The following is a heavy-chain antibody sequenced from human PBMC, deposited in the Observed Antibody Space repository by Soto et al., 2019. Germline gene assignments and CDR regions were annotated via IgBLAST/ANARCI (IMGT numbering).Heavy chain of an antibody. V-gene: IGHV2-5*01. CDR2: IYWNDIK. Sequence: QITLKESGPTLVKPTQTLTLTCTFSGFSLSTSGVGVAWIRQPPGKALEWLGLIYWNDIKRYSPSLKSRLTITKDTSKDQVVLTMTNMDPVDTATYYCAHTRVPDTLDHWGQGTLVTVSS. CDR1: GFSLSTSGVG. D-gene: IGHD2-2*01. J-gene: IGHJ4*02. CDR3: AHTRVPDTLDH.